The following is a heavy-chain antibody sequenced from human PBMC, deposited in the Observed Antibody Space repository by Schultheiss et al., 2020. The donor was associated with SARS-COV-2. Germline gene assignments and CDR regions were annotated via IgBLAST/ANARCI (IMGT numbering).Heavy chain of an antibody. Sequence: ASVKVSCKASGYPLSAIYVHWVRQAPGQGLEWMGWINPKTGATNVAQKFQGRVALTKDTTINTAYMELSRLRSDDTAVYYCASLCGGDCHSSYWGQGSVVTVSS. V-gene: IGHV1-2*02. CDR2: INPKTGAT. J-gene: IGHJ4*02. D-gene: IGHD2-21*02. CDR3: ASLCGGDCHSSY. CDR1: GYPLSAIY.